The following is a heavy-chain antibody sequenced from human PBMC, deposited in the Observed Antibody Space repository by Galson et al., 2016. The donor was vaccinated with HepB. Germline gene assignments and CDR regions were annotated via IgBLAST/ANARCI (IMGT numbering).Heavy chain of an antibody. CDR1: GFTVSSNY. D-gene: IGHD3-3*01. CDR3: ICELGVVIRRHY. Sequence: SLRLSCAASGFTVSSNYMTWVRQAPGKGLEWVSVIYSGGSTFYADSVKGRFTIYRHNSQNTLYLQMDSLRVEDTAVYYCICELGVVIRRHYWGQGTLVTVSS. CDR2: IYSGGST. V-gene: IGHV3-53*04. J-gene: IGHJ4*02.